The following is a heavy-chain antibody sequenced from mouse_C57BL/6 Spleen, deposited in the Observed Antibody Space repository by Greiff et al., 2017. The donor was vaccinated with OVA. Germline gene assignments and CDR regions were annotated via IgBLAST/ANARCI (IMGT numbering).Heavy chain of an antibody. Sequence: QVQLKESGPGLVAPSQSLSITCTVSGFSLTSYAISWVRQPPGKGLEWFGVIWTGGGTNYNSALKSRMSIIKDNSKSQVFLKMNRLQTDDTARYYCARTATGGFHYAMDYWGQGTSVTVSS. D-gene: IGHD4-1*02. J-gene: IGHJ4*01. CDR2: IWTGGGT. V-gene: IGHV2-9-1*01. CDR3: ARTATGGFHYAMDY. CDR1: GFSLTSYA.